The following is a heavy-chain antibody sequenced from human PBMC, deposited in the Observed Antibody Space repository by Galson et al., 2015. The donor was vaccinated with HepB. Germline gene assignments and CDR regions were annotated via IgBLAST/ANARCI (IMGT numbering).Heavy chain of an antibody. V-gene: IGHV1-2*02. Sequence: SVKVSCKASGYTFTGNYMYWVRQAPGQGLGWMGWINPNSGGTKYAQKFQGRVTMTRDTSISTAYMELSRLTSDDTAVYYCYGGQGDYWGQGTQVTVSS. CDR2: INPNSGGT. D-gene: IGHD4-23*01. CDR1: GYTFTGNY. CDR3: YGGQGDY. J-gene: IGHJ4*02.